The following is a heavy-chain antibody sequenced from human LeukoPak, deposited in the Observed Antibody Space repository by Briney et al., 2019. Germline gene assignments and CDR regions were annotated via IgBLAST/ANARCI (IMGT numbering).Heavy chain of an antibody. D-gene: IGHD2-15*01. CDR3: AKEGCSGGSCYFLGFDI. CDR2: IRYDGSNK. CDR1: GFTFDSYG. J-gene: IGHJ3*02. V-gene: IGHV3-30*02. Sequence: GGSLRLSCAASGFTFDSYGMHWVRQAPGKGLEWVAFIRYDGSNKYYADSVKGRFTISRDNSKNTLYLQMNSLRAEDTAVYYCAKEGCSGGSCYFLGFDIWGQGTMVTVSS.